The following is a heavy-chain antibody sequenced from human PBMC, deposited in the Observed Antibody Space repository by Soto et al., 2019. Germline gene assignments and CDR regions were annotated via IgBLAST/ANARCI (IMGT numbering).Heavy chain of an antibody. CDR3: ARGVDSAYGMDV. V-gene: IGHV1-69*02. D-gene: IGHD2-15*01. CDR1: GGTFSSYT. J-gene: IGHJ6*02. Sequence: QVQLVQSGAEVKKPGSSVKVSCKASGGTFSSYTISWVRQAPGQGLEWMGRIIPILGIANYAQKFQGRVTITADKSTSTAYMELSSLRSEDTAVYYCARGVDSAYGMDVWGQGTTVTVSS. CDR2: IIPILGIA.